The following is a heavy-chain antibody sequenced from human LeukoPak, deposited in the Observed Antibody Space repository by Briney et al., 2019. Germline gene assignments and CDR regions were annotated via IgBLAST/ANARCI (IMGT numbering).Heavy chain of an antibody. CDR2: INPSGGST. D-gene: IGHD3-3*01. CDR1: GYTFTSYY. J-gene: IGHJ4*02. V-gene: IGHV1-46*01. CDR3: ARGPITIFGVVIRGSYDY. Sequence: ASVKVSCKASGYTFTSYYMHWVRQAPGQGLEWMGIINPSGGSTSYAQKFQGRVTMTRDTSTSTAYMELRSLRSDDTAVYYCARGPITIFGVVIRGSYDYWGQGTLVTVSS.